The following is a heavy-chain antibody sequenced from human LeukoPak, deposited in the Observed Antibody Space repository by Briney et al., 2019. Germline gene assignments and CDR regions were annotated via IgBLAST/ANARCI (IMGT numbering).Heavy chain of an antibody. CDR2: ISGSGGST. CDR3: VKGRKGTTMIVVVIPFDY. V-gene: IGHV3-23*01. Sequence: GGSLRLSCAASGFTFSSYAMSWVRQAPGKGLEWVSAISGSGGSTYYADSVKGRFTISRDNSKNTLYLQMNSLRAEDTAVYYCVKGRKGTTMIVVVIPFDYWGQGTLVTVSS. J-gene: IGHJ4*02. D-gene: IGHD3-22*01. CDR1: GFTFSSYA.